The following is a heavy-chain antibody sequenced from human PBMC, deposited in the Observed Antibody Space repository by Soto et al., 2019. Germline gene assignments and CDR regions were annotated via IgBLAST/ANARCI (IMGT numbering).Heavy chain of an antibody. V-gene: IGHV4-34*01. CDR2: INHSGST. CDR3: GRGTRIMITFGGVIAKRNAFDI. Sequence: SETLSLTCAVYGGSFSGYYWSWIRQPPGKGLEWIGEINHSGSTNYNPSLKSRVTISVDTSKNQFSLKLSSVTAADTAVYYCGRGTRIMITFGGVIAKRNAFDIGGQGKMVTVSS. CDR1: GGSFSGYY. J-gene: IGHJ3*02. D-gene: IGHD3-16*02.